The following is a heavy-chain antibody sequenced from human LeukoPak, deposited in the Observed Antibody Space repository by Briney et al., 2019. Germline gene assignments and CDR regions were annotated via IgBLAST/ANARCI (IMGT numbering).Heavy chain of an antibody. CDR2: INHSGST. V-gene: IGHV4-34*01. Sequence: SETLTLTCAVYGGSFSGYYWSWIRQPPGKGLEWIGEINHSGSTNYNPSLKSRVTISVDTSKNQFSPKLSSVTAADTAVYYCARGGIAARPLWFDPWGQGTLVTVSS. D-gene: IGHD6-6*01. J-gene: IGHJ5*02. CDR3: ARGGIAARPLWFDP. CDR1: GGSFSGYY.